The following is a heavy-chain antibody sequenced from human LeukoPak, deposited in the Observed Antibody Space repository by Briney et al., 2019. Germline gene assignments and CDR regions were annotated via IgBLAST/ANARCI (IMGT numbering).Heavy chain of an antibody. Sequence: SVKVSCKASGGTFSSYAISWVRQAPGQGLEWMGGIIPIFGTANYAQKFQGRVTITADESTSTAYMELSSLRSEDTAVYYCAGDLTYYYGSGSYDRYNWFDPWGQGTLVTVSS. V-gene: IGHV1-69*13. D-gene: IGHD3-10*01. CDR1: GGTFSSYA. CDR2: IIPIFGTA. J-gene: IGHJ5*02. CDR3: AGDLTYYYGSGSYDRYNWFDP.